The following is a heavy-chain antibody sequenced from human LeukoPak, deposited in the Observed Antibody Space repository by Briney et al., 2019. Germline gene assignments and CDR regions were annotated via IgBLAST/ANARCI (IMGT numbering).Heavy chain of an antibody. CDR1: GGSFSGYY. D-gene: IGHD3-10*01. V-gene: IGHV4-34*01. CDR3: ARAIGLLWFGGLTWFDP. J-gene: IGHJ5*02. CDR2: INHSGST. Sequence: SETLSLTCAVYGGSFSGYYWSWIRQPPGKGLEWIGEINHSGSTNYNPSLKSRVTISVDTSKNQFSLKLSSVTAADTAVYYCARAIGLLWFGGLTWFDPWGQGTLVTVSS.